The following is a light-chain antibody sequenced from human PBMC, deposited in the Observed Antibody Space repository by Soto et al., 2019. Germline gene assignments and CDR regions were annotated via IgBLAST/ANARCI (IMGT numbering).Light chain of an antibody. V-gene: IGKV1-39*01. CDR1: QTVSTY. Sequence: DIQMTQSPSSLSASVGDRVTITCRASQTVSTYLNWYQQKPGTAPKLLIYAASSLQSGVPSRFRGSGSGTDFTLTITSLQAEDVAVYYCQQYYSSPPTFGQGTKVEIK. CDR3: QQYYSSPPT. CDR2: AAS. J-gene: IGKJ1*01.